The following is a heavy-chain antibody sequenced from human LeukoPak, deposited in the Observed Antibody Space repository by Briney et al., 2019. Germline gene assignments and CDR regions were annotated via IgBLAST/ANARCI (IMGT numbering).Heavy chain of an antibody. CDR1: GGSINSYY. Sequence: KTSETLSLTCTVSGGSINSYYWSWIRQPPGKGLEWIGYIYHSGATIYNPSLKSRVTISVDTSKNQYSLNLSSVTAADTAVYYCARRRGDYGSGELNIWGQGTMVTVSS. D-gene: IGHD3-10*01. CDR3: ARRRGDYGSGELNI. V-gene: IGHV4-59*08. J-gene: IGHJ3*02. CDR2: IYHSGAT.